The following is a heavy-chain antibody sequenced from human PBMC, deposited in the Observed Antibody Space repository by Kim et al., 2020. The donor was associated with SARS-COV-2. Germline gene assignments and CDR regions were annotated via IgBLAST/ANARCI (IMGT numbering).Heavy chain of an antibody. CDR3: ARGRVGYCSSTSCYPNYFDY. D-gene: IGHD2-2*01. Sequence: SETLSLTCAVYGGSFSGYYWSWIRQPPGKGLEWIGEINHSGSTNYNPSLKSRVTISVDTSKNQFSLKLSSVTAADTAVYYCARGRVGYCSSTSCYPNYFDYWGQGTLVTVSS. J-gene: IGHJ4*02. CDR1: GGSFSGYY. CDR2: INHSGST. V-gene: IGHV4-34*01.